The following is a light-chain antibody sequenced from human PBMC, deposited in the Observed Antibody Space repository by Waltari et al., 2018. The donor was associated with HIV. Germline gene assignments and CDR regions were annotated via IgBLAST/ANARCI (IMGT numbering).Light chain of an antibody. Sequence: QSVLTQPPSVSGAPGQRVTVSCTGSSPNPGAGSDVHWYQQIPGTAPKPLIYANNNRPSGVPDRFSGSKSGATASLAITGLQPEDEADYYCQSYDSSFSGAVFGGGTKLTVL. J-gene: IGLJ2*01. V-gene: IGLV1-40*01. CDR2: ANN. CDR3: QSYDSSFSGAV. CDR1: SPNPGAGSD.